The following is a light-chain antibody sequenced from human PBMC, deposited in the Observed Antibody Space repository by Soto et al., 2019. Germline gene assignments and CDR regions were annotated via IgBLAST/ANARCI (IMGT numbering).Light chain of an antibody. CDR2: GAS. CDR1: QSVSSSY. Sequence: EIVLTQSPGTLSLSPGERATLSCRASQSVSSSYLAWYQQKPGQAPRLLIFGASSRATGTPDRFSGSGSGTEFALTISSLEPEDSAVYHCQQYGGSPPTFGQGTKVEIK. V-gene: IGKV3-20*01. J-gene: IGKJ1*01. CDR3: QQYGGSPPT.